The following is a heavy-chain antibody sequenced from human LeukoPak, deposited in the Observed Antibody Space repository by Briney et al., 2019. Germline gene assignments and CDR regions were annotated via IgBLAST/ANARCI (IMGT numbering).Heavy chain of an antibody. V-gene: IGHV4-59*01. CDR2: IYYSGST. Sequence: SETLSLTCTVSGGSISSYYWSWIRQPPGKGREWIGYIYYSGSTNYNPSLKSRVTIPVDTSKNQFSLKLSSVTAADTAVYYCARGLMVRGVLAYFDYWGQGTLVTVSS. D-gene: IGHD3-10*01. CDR1: GGSISSYY. CDR3: ARGLMVRGVLAYFDY. J-gene: IGHJ4*02.